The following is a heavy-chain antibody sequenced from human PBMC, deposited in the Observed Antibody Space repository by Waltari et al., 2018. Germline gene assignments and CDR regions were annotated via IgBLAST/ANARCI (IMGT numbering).Heavy chain of an antibody. V-gene: IGHV3-74*01. CDR3: ARAVGATYYYYMDV. J-gene: IGHJ6*03. Sequence: EVQLVESGGGLVQPGGSLRLSCAASGFTFSSYWMHWVRQAPGKGLVWVSRINTEGSSTSYADSVKGRFTISRDNAKNTLYLQMNSLRAEDTAVYYCARAVGATYYYYMDVWGKGTTVTVSS. D-gene: IGHD1-26*01. CDR2: INTEGSST. CDR1: GFTFSSYW.